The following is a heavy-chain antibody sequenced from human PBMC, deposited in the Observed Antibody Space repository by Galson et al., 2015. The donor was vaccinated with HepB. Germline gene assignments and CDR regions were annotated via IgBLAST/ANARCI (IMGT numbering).Heavy chain of an antibody. D-gene: IGHD5-18*01. CDR2: ISAYNGNT. CDR1: GYTFTSYG. J-gene: IGHJ4*02. V-gene: IGHV1-18*01. Sequence: SVKVSCKASGYTFTSYGISWVRQAPGQGLEWMGWISAYNGNTNYAQKLQGRVTMTTDTSTSTAYMELRSLRSDDTAVYYCARVEVQLWVPRYYFDYWGQGTLVTVSS. CDR3: ARVEVQLWVPRYYFDY.